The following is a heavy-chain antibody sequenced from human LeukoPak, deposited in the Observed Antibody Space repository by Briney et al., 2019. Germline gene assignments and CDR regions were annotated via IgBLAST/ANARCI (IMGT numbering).Heavy chain of an antibody. J-gene: IGHJ4*02. D-gene: IGHD3-3*01. Sequence: PGGSLRLSCAASGFTFSSYWMSWVRQAPGKGLEWVANIKQDGSEKYYVDSVKGRFTISRDNSKNTLYLQMNSLRAEDTAVYYCAKQDYDFWSGYSNWGQGTLVTVSS. CDR3: AKQDYDFWSGYSN. CDR1: GFTFSSYW. V-gene: IGHV3-7*01. CDR2: IKQDGSEK.